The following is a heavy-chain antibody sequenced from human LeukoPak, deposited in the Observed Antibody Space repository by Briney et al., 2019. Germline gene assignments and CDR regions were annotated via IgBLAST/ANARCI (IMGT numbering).Heavy chain of an antibody. CDR1: GFTFTDYF. CDR2: ISISGSTI. J-gene: IGHJ1*01. V-gene: IGHV3-11*01. Sequence: PGGSLRLSCAASGFTFTDYFMNWIRQAPGKGLEWVSSISISGSTIYYADSVKGRFTISRDNAKNSLYLQMNSLRAEDTAVYYCASPSNSTSLQSSQHGAQGPLPTVP. D-gene: IGHD6-6*01. CDR3: ASPSNSTSLQSSQH.